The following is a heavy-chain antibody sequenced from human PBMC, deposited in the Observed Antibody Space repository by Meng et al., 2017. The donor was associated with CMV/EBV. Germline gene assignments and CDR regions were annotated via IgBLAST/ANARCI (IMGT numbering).Heavy chain of an antibody. V-gene: IGHV3-43*01. CDR3: AKGIWFGELLSLFDY. CDR1: GVTFDDYT. CDR2: ISWDGGST. D-gene: IGHD3-10*01. J-gene: IGHJ4*02. Sequence: GESLKISCSASGVTFDDYTMHWVRQASGKGLEWVSLISWDGGSTYYADSVKGRFTISRDNSKNSLYLQMNSLRTEDTALYYCAKGIWFGELLSLFDYWGQGTLVTVSS.